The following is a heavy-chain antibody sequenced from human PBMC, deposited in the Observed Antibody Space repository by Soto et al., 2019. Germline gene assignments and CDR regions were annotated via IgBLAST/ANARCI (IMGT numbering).Heavy chain of an antibody. D-gene: IGHD3-16*01. Sequence: QVQLVQSGAEVKKPGSSVKVSCKASGDIVSSYTISWLRQAPRHGLEWMGGISPIIDRVGYAEKYRGRVTITADKSTTTAYMELTDLRSDDTAVYYCAKGEGPQAVEGSLYYYAMDVWGHGTKVSVSS. CDR3: AKGEGPQAVEGSLYYYAMDV. V-gene: IGHV1-69*06. CDR2: ISPIIDRV. CDR1: GDIVSSYT. J-gene: IGHJ6*02.